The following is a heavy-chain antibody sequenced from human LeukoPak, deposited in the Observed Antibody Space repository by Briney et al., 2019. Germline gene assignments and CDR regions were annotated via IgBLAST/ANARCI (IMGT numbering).Heavy chain of an antibody. V-gene: IGHV1-46*01. CDR2: INPRGGST. CDR3: ARAGIARW. D-gene: IGHD6-13*01. J-gene: IGHJ4*02. Sequence: ASVKVSCKASGYTFTSYYMHWVRQAPGQGLEWMGIINPRGGSTSYAQKFQGRVTMTRDTSTSTVYMELRSPRSDDTAVYYCARAGIARWWGQGTLVTVSS. CDR1: GYTFTSYY.